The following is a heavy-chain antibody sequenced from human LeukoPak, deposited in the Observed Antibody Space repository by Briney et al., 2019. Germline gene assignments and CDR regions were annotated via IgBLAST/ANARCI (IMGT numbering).Heavy chain of an antibody. Sequence: GESLKISCKASGYSFTIYWIGWVRQMPGKGLEWMGLIYPGTDDTRYSPSFQGQVTISVDKSISTAYLQWSSLKASDTAMYYCAREWSMGPVGIRPFNYWGLGTLVTVSS. D-gene: IGHD2-8*02. CDR1: GYSFTIYW. V-gene: IGHV5-51*01. CDR2: IYPGTDDT. J-gene: IGHJ4*02. CDR3: AREWSMGPVGIRPFNY.